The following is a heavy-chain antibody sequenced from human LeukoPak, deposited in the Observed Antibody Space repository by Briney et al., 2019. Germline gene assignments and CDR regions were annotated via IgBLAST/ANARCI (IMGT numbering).Heavy chain of an antibody. J-gene: IGHJ4*02. V-gene: IGHV1-2*02. CDR3: ARSSSVTIPGYYFDY. Sequence: ASVKVSCKASGYTFTGYYMHWVRQAPGQGLEWMGWINPNSGVTNYAQKFQGRVTMTRDTSISTAYMDLSRLRSDDTAVYYCARSSSVTIPGYYFDYWGQGTLVTVSS. CDR1: GYTFTGYY. CDR2: INPNSGVT. D-gene: IGHD2-21*01.